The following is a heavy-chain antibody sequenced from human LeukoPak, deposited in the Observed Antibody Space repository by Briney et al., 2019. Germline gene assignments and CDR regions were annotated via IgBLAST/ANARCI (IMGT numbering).Heavy chain of an antibody. V-gene: IGHV3-7*01. CDR2: IKEDGSEK. CDR1: GFTFSTYW. CDR3: ARDVNYYYYMDV. Sequence: GGSLRLSCAASGFTFSTYWMNWVRQAPGKGLEWVANIKEDGSEKYYVDSVKGRFTISRDSARNSLYLQMNSLRAEDTAVYYCARDVNYYYYMDVWGKGTTVTVSS. J-gene: IGHJ6*03.